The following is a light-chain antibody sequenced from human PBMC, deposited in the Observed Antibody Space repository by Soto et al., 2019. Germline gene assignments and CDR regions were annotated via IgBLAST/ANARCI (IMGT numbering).Light chain of an antibody. CDR1: SGDVGGYRF. Sequence: QSALTQPASVSGSPGQSITISCTGTSGDVGGYRFVSWYQQHPGKAPKLMLYDVSNRPSGVSNRFSGSKSGYTASLTISGLQAEDEADYYCSSYTSSRTVIFGGGTKLTVL. CDR3: SSYTSSRTVI. J-gene: IGLJ2*01. CDR2: DVS. V-gene: IGLV2-14*03.